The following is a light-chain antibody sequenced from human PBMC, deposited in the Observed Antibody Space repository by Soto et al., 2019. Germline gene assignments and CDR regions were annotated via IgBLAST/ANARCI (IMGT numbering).Light chain of an antibody. J-gene: IGKJ4*01. CDR2: WAS. CDR3: QQYYDLLT. Sequence: DTVMTQSPGSLAVSLGERATINCRSSQSVLYSSNNKDSIAWYQQKPGQPPRLLIYWASTRESGVPDRFSGSGSGTDFTLTISSLQAEDVAVYYCQQYYDLLTFGGGTKVEIK. CDR1: QSVLYSSNNKDS. V-gene: IGKV4-1*01.